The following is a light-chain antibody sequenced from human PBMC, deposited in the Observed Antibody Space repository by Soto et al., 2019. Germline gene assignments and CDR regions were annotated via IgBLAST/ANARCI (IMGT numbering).Light chain of an antibody. CDR3: SSFAGRYNLV. CDR1: SGDVGGDYNY. J-gene: IGLJ3*02. CDR2: QVS. Sequence: QLVLTQPPSASGSPGQSVTITCTGTSGDVGGDYNYVSWYQRHPGKAPKLIIYQVSKRPSGVPDRFSGSKSGHTASLTVSGLQAEDEADYYCSSFAGRYNLVLGGGTKLTVL. V-gene: IGLV2-8*01.